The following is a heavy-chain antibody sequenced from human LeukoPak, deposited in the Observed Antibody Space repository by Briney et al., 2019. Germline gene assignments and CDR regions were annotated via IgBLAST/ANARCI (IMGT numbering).Heavy chain of an antibody. J-gene: IGHJ3*02. Sequence: SETLSLTCTVSGGSISSYYWSWIRQPPGKGLEWIGYIYYSGSTNCNPSVKSRVAMSVDTSKKQFSLKLSSQTAADTAVYYCARGGTAVIAPYAFDIWGQGTMVTVSS. CDR2: IYYSGST. CDR1: GGSISSYY. CDR3: ARGGTAVIAPYAFDI. V-gene: IGHV4-59*01. D-gene: IGHD4-23*01.